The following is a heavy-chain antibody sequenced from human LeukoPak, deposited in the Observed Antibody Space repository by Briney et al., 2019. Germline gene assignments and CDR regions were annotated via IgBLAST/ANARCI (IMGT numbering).Heavy chain of an antibody. J-gene: IGHJ6*03. V-gene: IGHV3-30*18. Sequence: GGSLRLSCAASGFTFSSYGMHWVRQAPGKGLEWVAVISYDGSNKYYADSVKGRFTISRDNSKNTLYLQMNSLRAEDTAVYYCAKSAAMAYYYYYYMDVWGKGTTVTVSS. D-gene: IGHD5-18*01. CDR3: AKSAAMAYYYYYYMDV. CDR1: GFTFSSYG. CDR2: ISYDGSNK.